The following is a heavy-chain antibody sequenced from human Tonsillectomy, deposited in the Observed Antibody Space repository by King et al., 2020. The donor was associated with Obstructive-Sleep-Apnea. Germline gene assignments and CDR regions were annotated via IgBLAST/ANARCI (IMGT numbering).Heavy chain of an antibody. Sequence: QLVQSGGGVVQPGRSLRLSCAASGFTFSSYGMHWVRQAPGKGLEWVAVIGYDGSNEYYADSVKGRFTISRDNSKNTLYLQMNSLRAEDTAVYYCAKDGYYYGSGSRYDWFDPWGQGTLVTVSS. V-gene: IGHV3-33*06. CDR2: IGYDGSNE. CDR3: AKDGYYYGSGSRYDWFDP. J-gene: IGHJ5*02. D-gene: IGHD3-10*01. CDR1: GFTFSSYG.